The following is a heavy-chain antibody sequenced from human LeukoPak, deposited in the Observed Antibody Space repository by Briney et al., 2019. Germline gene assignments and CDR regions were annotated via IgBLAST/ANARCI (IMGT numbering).Heavy chain of an antibody. V-gene: IGHV1-46*01. CDR1: GYTFTSYY. J-gene: IGHJ5*02. D-gene: IGHD1-26*01. CDR2: INPSGGST. CDR3: ARDQRKREGFDP. Sequence: ASVKVSCKASGYTFTSYYMHWVRQAPGQGLEWMGIINPSGGSTSYAQRFQGRVTMTRDTSTSTVYMELSSLRSEDTAVYYCARDQRKREGFDPWGQGTLVTVSS.